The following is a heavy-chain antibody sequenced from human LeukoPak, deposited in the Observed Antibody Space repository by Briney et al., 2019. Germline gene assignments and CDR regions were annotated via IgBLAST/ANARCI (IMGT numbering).Heavy chain of an antibody. CDR3: ASLYGSGSYYITPDAFDI. D-gene: IGHD3-10*01. J-gene: IGHJ3*02. CDR2: IYTSGST. Sequence: SETLSLTCTVSGGSVSSYYWSWIRQPAGKGLEWIGRIYTSGSTNYNPSLKSRVTMSVDTSKNQFSLKLSSVTAADTAVYYCASLYGSGSYYITPDAFDIWGQGTMVTVSS. V-gene: IGHV4-4*07. CDR1: GGSVSSYY.